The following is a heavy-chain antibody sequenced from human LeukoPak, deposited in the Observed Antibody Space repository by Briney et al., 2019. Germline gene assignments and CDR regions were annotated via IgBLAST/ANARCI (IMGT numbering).Heavy chain of an antibody. D-gene: IGHD1-7*01. CDR1: GYTFTGYY. CDR3: ARDHDYEGLKGNY. CDR2: INPNSGGT. V-gene: IGHV1-2*02. J-gene: IGHJ1*01. Sequence: WASVKVSCKASGYTFTGYYMHWVRQAPGQGLEWMGWINPNSGGTNYAQKFQGRVTMTSDTSLSAAYMELQNLRSEDTAIYYCARDHDYEGLKGNYWGRGTMAIV.